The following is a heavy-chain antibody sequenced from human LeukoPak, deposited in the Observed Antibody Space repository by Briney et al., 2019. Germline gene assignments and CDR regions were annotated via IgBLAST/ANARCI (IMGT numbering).Heavy chain of an antibody. CDR3: ARDGGGDWYYYYYIDL. Sequence: GGSLRLSCAASGFTFSSYTMNWVRQAPGKGLEWVASISSTTNYIYYADSMKGRFTISRGNAENSLYLQMNSLRVEDTAVYYCARDGGGDWYYYYYIDLWGKGTAVTVSS. CDR1: GFTFSSYT. D-gene: IGHD3-16*01. V-gene: IGHV3-21*01. CDR2: ISSTTNYI. J-gene: IGHJ6*03.